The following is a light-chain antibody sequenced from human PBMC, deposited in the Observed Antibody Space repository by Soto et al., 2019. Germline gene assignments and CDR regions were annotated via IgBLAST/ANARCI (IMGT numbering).Light chain of an antibody. CDR2: QVT. V-gene: IGLV2-14*01. CDR3: SPYTDSSNYV. J-gene: IGLJ1*01. Sequence: QSVLTQPASVSGSPGQSITISCTGTSSDLAIYNYVSWYQQQPGKAPKLMIYQVTNRPSGVSNRFSGSRSGNTASLTISGLQAEDGADYYCSPYTDSSNYVFGTGTKLPVL. CDR1: SSDLAIYNY.